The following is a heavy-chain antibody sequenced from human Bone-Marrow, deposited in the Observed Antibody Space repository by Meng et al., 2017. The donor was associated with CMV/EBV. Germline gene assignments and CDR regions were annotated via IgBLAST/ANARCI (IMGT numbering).Heavy chain of an antibody. J-gene: IGHJ6*02. D-gene: IGHD2-2*02. Sequence: GESLKISCAASGFTFDDYGMSWVRQAPGKGLEWVSGINWNGGSTGYADSVKGRFTISRDNAKNSLYLQMNSLRAEDTAVYYCAREKKGYCSSTSCYTTYYYYGMDVWGRGTTVTVSS. CDR2: INWNGGST. CDR1: GFTFDDYG. V-gene: IGHV3-20*04. CDR3: AREKKGYCSSTSCYTTYYYYGMDV.